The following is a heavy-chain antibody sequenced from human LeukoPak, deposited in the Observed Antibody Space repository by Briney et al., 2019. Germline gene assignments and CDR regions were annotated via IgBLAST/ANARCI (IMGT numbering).Heavy chain of an antibody. Sequence: PGGSLRLSCAASGFTFSNYAMSWVRQAPGKGLEWVSAISGSGGSTYYADSVKGRFTISRDNSKNTLYLQMNSLRAEDTAVYYCAKDSGDGSGWYGSRFDCWGQGSLVTVSS. V-gene: IGHV3-23*01. CDR3: AKDSGDGSGWYGSRFDC. D-gene: IGHD6-19*01. CDR2: ISGSGGST. J-gene: IGHJ4*02. CDR1: GFTFSNYA.